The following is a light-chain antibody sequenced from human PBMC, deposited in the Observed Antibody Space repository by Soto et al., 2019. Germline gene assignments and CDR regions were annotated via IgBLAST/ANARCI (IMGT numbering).Light chain of an antibody. V-gene: IGLV2-14*01. CDR2: EVS. Sequence: QSVLTQPASVSGSPGQSITISCTGTSSDVGGYNYVSWYQQHPGKAPKLMIYEVSNRPSGVSNRFSGSKSGITAYLTISGLQAVDEADYYCTSYTSISLYVFGTGTKV. CDR1: SSDVGGYNY. J-gene: IGLJ1*01. CDR3: TSYTSISLYV.